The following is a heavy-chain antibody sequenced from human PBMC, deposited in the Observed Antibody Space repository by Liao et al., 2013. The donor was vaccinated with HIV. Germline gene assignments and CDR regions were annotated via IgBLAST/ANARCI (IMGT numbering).Heavy chain of an antibody. V-gene: IGHV4-39*07. J-gene: IGHJ2*01. D-gene: IGHD2-2*01. Sequence: QLQLQESGPGLVKPSETLSLTCTVSGGSISSSSYYWGWIRQPPGKGLEWIGSIYTSGSTNYNPSLKSRVTMSVDTSKNQFSLKLSSVTAADTAVYYCARAPPIFCSSTSCSSWYFDLWGRGTLVTVSS. CDR1: GGSISSSSYY. CDR2: IYTSGST. CDR3: ARAPPIFCSSTSCSSWYFDL.